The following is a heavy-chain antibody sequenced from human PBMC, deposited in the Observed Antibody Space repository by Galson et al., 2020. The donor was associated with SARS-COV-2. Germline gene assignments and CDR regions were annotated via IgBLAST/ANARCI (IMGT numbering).Heavy chain of an antibody. CDR3: ARVGVYYDFWSGYLAYWYFDL. J-gene: IGHJ2*01. Sequence: SETLSLTCTVPGYSISSGYYWGWIRQPPGKGLEWIGSIYHSGSTFYNPSLKSRVTISVDTSKNQFSLKLSSVTAADTAEYYCARVGVYYDFWSGYLAYWYFDLWGRGTLVTVSS. CDR2: IYHSGST. D-gene: IGHD3-3*01. CDR1: GYSISSGYY. V-gene: IGHV4-38-2*02.